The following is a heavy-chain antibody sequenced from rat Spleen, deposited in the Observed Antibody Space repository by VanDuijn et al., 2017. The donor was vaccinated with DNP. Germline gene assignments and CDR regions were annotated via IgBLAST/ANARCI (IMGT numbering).Heavy chain of an antibody. CDR2: ISYEGSST. CDR3: ARHGRVTTVATYWYFDV. Sequence: EVQLVESGGGLVQPGRSLKLSCAASGFTFSDYYMAWVRQAPKKGLEWVATISYEGSSTYYRESVKGRFTISRDHAKSTLSVQMDSLRSEDTATYFCARHGRVTTVATYWYFDVWGQGTVVSVSS. V-gene: IGHV5-7*01. D-gene: IGHD1-3*01. J-gene: IGHJ1*01. CDR1: GFTFSDYY.